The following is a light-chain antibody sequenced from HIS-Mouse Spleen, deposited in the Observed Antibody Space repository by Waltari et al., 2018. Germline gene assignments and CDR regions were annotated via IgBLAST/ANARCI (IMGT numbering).Light chain of an antibody. CDR2: EGS. V-gene: IGLV2-23*03. CDR3: CSYAGSSTFVVV. J-gene: IGLJ2*01. CDR1: SRDVGSYNL. Sequence: QSALTQPASVSGSPGQSITISCTGTSRDVGSYNLVSGYQQHPGKAPKLMIYEGSKRPSGVSNRFSGSKSGNTASLTISGLQAEDEADYYCCSYAGSSTFVVVFGGGTKLTVL.